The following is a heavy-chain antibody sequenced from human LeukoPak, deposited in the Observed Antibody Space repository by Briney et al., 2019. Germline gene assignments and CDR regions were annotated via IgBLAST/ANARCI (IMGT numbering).Heavy chain of an antibody. CDR1: GGSISGYH. D-gene: IGHD2-2*01. V-gene: IGHV4-59*01. CDR3: ASSYCSSTSCVSGGFDY. Sequence: PSETLSLTCNVSGGSISGYHWSWIRQPPGKGLEWIGYIYYSGSTNYNPSLKSRVTISVDTSKNQFSLKLSSVTAADTAVYYCASSYCSSTSCVSGGFDYWGQGTLVTVSS. J-gene: IGHJ4*02. CDR2: IYYSGST.